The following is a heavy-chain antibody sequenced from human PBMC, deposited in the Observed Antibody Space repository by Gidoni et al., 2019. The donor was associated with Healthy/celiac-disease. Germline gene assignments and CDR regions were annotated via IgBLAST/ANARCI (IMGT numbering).Heavy chain of an antibody. J-gene: IGHJ6*02. V-gene: IGHV1-58*01. D-gene: IGHD2-2*02. CDR2: IVVGSGNT. CDR1: GFTFTSSA. CDR3: AADPFVVPAAIGYYGMDV. Sequence: QMQLVQSGPEVKKPGTSVKVSCKASGFTFTSSAVQWVRQARGQRLEWIGWIVVGSGNTNYAQKFQERVTITRDMSTSTAYMELSSLRSEDTAVYYCAADPFVVPAAIGYYGMDVWGQGTTVTVSS.